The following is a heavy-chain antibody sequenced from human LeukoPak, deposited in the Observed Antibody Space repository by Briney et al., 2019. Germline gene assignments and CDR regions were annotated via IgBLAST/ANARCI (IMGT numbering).Heavy chain of an antibody. Sequence: GASVKVSCKASGYTFTGYYMHWVRQAPGQGLEWMGWINPNSGGTNYAQKFQGRVNMTRDTSISTAYMELSRLRSDDTAVYYCARDIPGVVVPAAIFDYWGQGTLVTVSS. D-gene: IGHD2-2*01. J-gene: IGHJ4*02. CDR3: ARDIPGVVVPAAIFDY. CDR1: GYTFTGYY. CDR2: INPNSGGT. V-gene: IGHV1-2*02.